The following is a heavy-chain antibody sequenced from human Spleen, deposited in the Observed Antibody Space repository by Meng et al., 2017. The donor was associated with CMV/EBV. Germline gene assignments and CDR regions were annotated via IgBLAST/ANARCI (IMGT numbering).Heavy chain of an antibody. CDR2: INPNSGVT. CDR1: GYTFSDYY. Sequence: ASVKVSCKASGYTFSDYYIHWMRQAPGQGPEWMVWINPNSGVTKSAQKFQGRVTMTRDTSISTAYMELSRLISDDTGVYYCARGGAGIIPFFSDSWGQGTLVTVSS. D-gene: IGHD2/OR15-2a*01. CDR3: ARGGAGIIPFFSDS. V-gene: IGHV1-2*02. J-gene: IGHJ4*02.